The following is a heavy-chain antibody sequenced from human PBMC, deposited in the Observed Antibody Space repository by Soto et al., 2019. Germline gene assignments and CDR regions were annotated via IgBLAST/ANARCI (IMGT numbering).Heavy chain of an antibody. D-gene: IGHD3-22*01. CDR1: GFTFSSYA. CDR2: ISYDGSNK. J-gene: IGHJ3*02. CDR3: ARDRLTYYYDSSGYLAPDAFDI. V-gene: IGHV3-30-3*01. Sequence: GGSLRLSCAASGFTFSSYAMHWVRQAPGKGLEWVAVISYDGSNKYYADSVKGRFTISRDNSKNTLYLQMNSLRAEDTAVYYCARDRLTYYYDSSGYLAPDAFDIWGQGTMVTVSS.